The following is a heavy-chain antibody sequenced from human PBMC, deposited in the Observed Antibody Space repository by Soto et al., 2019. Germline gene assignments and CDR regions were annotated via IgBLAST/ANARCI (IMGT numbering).Heavy chain of an antibody. Sequence: QVQLQQWGAGLLKPSETLSLTCAVYGGSFSGYYWSWIRQPPGKGLEWIGEINHSGSTNYNPSLKSRVTISVDTSKNKFSLKLNSVTASDTAVYYCSRRRIITVVRGDYDFWGQGTLVTVSS. CDR2: INHSGST. V-gene: IGHV4-34*01. CDR1: GGSFSGYY. CDR3: SRRRIITVVRGDYDF. D-gene: IGHD3-10*01. J-gene: IGHJ4*02.